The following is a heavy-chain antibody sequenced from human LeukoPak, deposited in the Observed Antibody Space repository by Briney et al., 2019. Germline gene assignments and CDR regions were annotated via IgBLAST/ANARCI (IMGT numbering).Heavy chain of an antibody. CDR3: ARDWYYYDSRSYDTFDI. Sequence: ASVTVSCKASGYTFTSYGIRWVRRAPGQGLEWMGWIGTFNGHTNYAQKVQGRVTMTTDTSTSTVYMELRSLRSDDTAVYYCARDWYYYDSRSYDTFDIWGQGTMVTVSS. CDR2: IGTFNGHT. J-gene: IGHJ3*02. D-gene: IGHD3-10*01. CDR1: GYTFTSYG. V-gene: IGHV1-18*01.